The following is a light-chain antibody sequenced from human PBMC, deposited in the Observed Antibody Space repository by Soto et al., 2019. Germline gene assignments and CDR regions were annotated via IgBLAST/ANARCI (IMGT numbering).Light chain of an antibody. Sequence: IQMTQSPSDMSASVGDRVTITCRASQDISNFLVWFQQRPGKVPKLLIYAASSLQSGVPSRFSGSGSGTDFTLTISSLQPEDFATYYCQQSYSTPWTFGQGTKVDIK. CDR3: QQSYSTPWT. V-gene: IGKV1-17*03. CDR1: QDISNF. CDR2: AAS. J-gene: IGKJ1*01.